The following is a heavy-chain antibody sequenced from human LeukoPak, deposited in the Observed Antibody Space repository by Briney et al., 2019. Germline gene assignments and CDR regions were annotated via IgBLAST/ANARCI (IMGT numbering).Heavy chain of an antibody. Sequence: PSETLSLTCTVSGGSISSYYWSWIRQPPGKGLEWIGYIYYSGSTNYNPSLKSRVTISVDTSKNQFSLKLSSVTAADTAVYYCAALVGKNWFDPWGQGTLVTVSS. V-gene: IGHV4-59*08. CDR3: AALVGKNWFDP. J-gene: IGHJ5*02. CDR1: GGSISSYY. CDR2: IYYSGST. D-gene: IGHD6-6*01.